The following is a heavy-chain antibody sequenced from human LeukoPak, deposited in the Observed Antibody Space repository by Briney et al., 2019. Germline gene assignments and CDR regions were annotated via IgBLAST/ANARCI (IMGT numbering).Heavy chain of an antibody. D-gene: IGHD7-27*01. CDR1: GGSISSSSYY. J-gene: IGHJ4*02. CDR3: ARHVANWGSNDY. Sequence: PSETLSLTCTVSGGSISSSSYYWGWIRQPPGKGLEWIGSIYYSGSTYYNPSLKSRVTISVDTSKNQFSLKLSSVTAADTAVYYCARHVANWGSNDYWGQGTLVTVSS. V-gene: IGHV4-39*01. CDR2: IYYSGST.